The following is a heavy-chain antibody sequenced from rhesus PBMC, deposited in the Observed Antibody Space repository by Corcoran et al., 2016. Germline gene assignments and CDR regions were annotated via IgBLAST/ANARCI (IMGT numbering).Heavy chain of an antibody. Sequence: QVQLQQWGEGLVKPSETLSLTCAVYGGSISGYYYWSCIRQPPGKGLEWIGYIYGNSASTNYNPSLKNRVTISKDTSKNQFSLKLSSVTAADTAVYYCAKDNYGYDYWGQGVLVTVSS. J-gene: IGHJ4*01. CDR2: IYGNSAST. D-gene: IGHD4-17*01. V-gene: IGHV4-73*01. CDR3: AKDNYGYDY. CDR1: GGSISGYYY.